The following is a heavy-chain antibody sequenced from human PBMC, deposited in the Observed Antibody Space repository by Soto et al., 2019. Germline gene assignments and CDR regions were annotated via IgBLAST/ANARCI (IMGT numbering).Heavy chain of an antibody. CDR1: GVSIHNSHSF. J-gene: IGHJ5*01. CDR2: VYYSGGA. D-gene: IGHD2-15*01. CDR3: GRGVEGATRHTDFDS. V-gene: IGHV4-39*01. Sequence: SETLSLTCAVSGVSIHNSHSFWGWIRQPPGKGLEFIGSVYYSGGANYNPSLKSRVTVSIDTSNNQFSLRVNSVTAADTAVYYCGRGVEGATRHTDFDSWGQGILVTVSS.